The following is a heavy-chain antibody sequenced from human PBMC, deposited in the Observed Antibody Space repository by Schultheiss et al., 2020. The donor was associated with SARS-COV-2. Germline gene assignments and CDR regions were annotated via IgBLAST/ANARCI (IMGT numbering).Heavy chain of an antibody. CDR2: INSASVYI. J-gene: IGHJ4*02. CDR3: AKIGIEVAGRGLIDY. V-gene: IGHV3-21*01. Sequence: GESLKISCAASGFPFRSYTMSWVRQAPGKGLEWVSSINSASVYIYYGDSVKGRFTISRDNAENLLYLQINSLRADDTAVYYCAKIGIEVAGRGLIDYWGQGALVTVSS. CDR1: GFPFRSYT. D-gene: IGHD6-19*01.